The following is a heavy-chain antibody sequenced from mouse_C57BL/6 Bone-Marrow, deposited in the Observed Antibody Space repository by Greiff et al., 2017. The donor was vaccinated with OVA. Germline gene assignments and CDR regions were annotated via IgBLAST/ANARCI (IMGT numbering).Heavy chain of an antibody. Sequence: QVQLQQSDAELVKPGASVKISCKVSGYTFTDHTIHWMKQRPEQGLEWIGYIYPRDGSTKYNEKFKGKATLTADKSSSTAYLQLNSLTSEDSAVYCCASPNYDYAMDYWGQGTSVTVSS. J-gene: IGHJ4*01. CDR2: IYPRDGST. D-gene: IGHD2-4*01. CDR3: ASPNYDYAMDY. V-gene: IGHV1-78*01. CDR1: GYTFTDHT.